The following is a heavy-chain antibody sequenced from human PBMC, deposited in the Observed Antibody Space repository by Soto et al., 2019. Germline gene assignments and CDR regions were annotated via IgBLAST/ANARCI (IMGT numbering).Heavy chain of an antibody. Sequence: PSETLSLTCTVSGGSIGSSSYYWGWIRQHPGKGLEWIGYIYYSGSTYYNPSLKSRVTISVDTSKNQFSLKLSSVTAADTAVYYCASSSTVTTYYFDYWGQGTLVTVSS. V-gene: IGHV4-31*03. CDR1: GGSIGSSSYY. CDR2: IYYSGST. D-gene: IGHD4-17*01. J-gene: IGHJ4*02. CDR3: ASSSTVTTYYFDY.